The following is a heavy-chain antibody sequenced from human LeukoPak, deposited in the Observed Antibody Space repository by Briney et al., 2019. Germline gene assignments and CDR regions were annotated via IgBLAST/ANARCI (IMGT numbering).Heavy chain of an antibody. V-gene: IGHV3-23*01. CDR1: GFTFSSYA. Sequence: GGSLRLSCAASGFTFSSYAMSWVRQAPGKGLEWVSAISGSGGSTYYADSVKGRFTISRDNSKNTLYLQMNSLRAEDTAVYYCAKDKGYRSSTSCYTIFDYWGQGTLVTVSS. D-gene: IGHD2-2*02. CDR3: AKDKGYRSSTSCYTIFDY. CDR2: ISGSGGST. J-gene: IGHJ4*02.